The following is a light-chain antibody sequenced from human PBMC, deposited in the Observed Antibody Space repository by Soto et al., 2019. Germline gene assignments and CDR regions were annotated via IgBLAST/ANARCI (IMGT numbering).Light chain of an antibody. CDR1: QSISSS. Sequence: DIQMNHSPSTLSASVGDRVSIACRASQSISSSLAWYQQKPGKAPKLLIYDASSLETGVPSRFSGSGSGTEFTLSITSLQPQDFATYYCQQYHRYSWTFGQGTKVEIK. V-gene: IGKV1-5*01. J-gene: IGKJ1*01. CDR2: DAS. CDR3: QQYHRYSWT.